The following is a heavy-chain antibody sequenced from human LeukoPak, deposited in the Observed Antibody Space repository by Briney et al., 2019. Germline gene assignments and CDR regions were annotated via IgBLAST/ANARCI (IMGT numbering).Heavy chain of an antibody. Sequence: SETLSLTCTVSGGSISSYYWSWIRQPPGKGLEWIGYIYYSGSTNYNPSLKSQVTISVDTSKNQFSLKLSSVTAADTAVYYCARGWTQDAFDIWGQGTMVTVSS. J-gene: IGHJ3*02. CDR2: IYYSGST. V-gene: IGHV4-59*01. CDR1: GGSISSYY. D-gene: IGHD1-1*01. CDR3: ARGWTQDAFDI.